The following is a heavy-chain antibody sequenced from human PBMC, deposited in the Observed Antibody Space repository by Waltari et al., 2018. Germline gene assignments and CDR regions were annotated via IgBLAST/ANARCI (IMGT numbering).Heavy chain of an antibody. CDR2: IYWDDDK. V-gene: IGHV2-5*02. D-gene: IGHD3-10*01. J-gene: IGHJ1*01. CDR3: AHTPDDGSGRPLYFQH. CDR1: GFSLSTSGVG. Sequence: QITLKEPGTTLVKPTQTLTLTCPFSGFSLSTSGVGVGWIRQPPGKAREWLGLIYWDDDKRYSPSLKSSLPVTKDPSKNQVVLTMTNMDPVDTATYYFAHTPDDGSGRPLYFQHWGQGTLVTVSS.